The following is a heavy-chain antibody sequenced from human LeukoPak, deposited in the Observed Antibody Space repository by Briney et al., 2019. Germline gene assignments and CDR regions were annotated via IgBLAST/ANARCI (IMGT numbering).Heavy chain of an antibody. CDR1: GFSLTTSGMC. V-gene: IGHV2-70*17. D-gene: IGHD3-10*01. J-gene: IGHJ4*02. CDR2: IDWDDDK. CDR3: ARKRFGEQGSRIDF. Sequence: RESGPALVKPTQTLTLTCTFSGFSLTTSGMCVSWIRQPPGKALEWLARIDWDDDKFYSTSLKTKLTISKDTSKNQVVLTMTNMDPVDTATYYCARKRFGEQGSRIDFWGQGTLVTVSS.